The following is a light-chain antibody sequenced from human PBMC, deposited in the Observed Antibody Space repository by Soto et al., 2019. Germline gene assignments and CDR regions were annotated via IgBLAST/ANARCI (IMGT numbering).Light chain of an antibody. CDR1: QSVSSSF. Sequence: EIVLTQSPGTLSLSPGERATLSCRASQSVSSSFLAWYQQKPGQAPRLLIYGASSRATGIPDRFSASGSGTDFTLTISRLESEDGAVYYCQQYGVSRALDQGTKVEIK. CDR3: QQYGVSRA. J-gene: IGKJ1*01. V-gene: IGKV3-20*01. CDR2: GAS.